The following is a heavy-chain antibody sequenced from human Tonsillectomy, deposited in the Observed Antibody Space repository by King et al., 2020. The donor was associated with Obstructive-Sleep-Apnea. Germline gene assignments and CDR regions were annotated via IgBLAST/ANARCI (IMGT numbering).Heavy chain of an antibody. CDR3: AKYILYSSGCSALDY. V-gene: IGHV3-9*01. CDR1: GFTFDDYA. Sequence: VQLVESGGGLVQPGRSLRLSCAASGFTFDDYAMHWVRQAPGKGLEWVSGISWNSCSIGYADSVKGRFTISRDNAKNSLYMQITSLSAENTALYYCAKYILYSSGCSALDYWGQGTLVTVSS. D-gene: IGHD6-25*01. J-gene: IGHJ4*02. CDR2: ISWNSCSI.